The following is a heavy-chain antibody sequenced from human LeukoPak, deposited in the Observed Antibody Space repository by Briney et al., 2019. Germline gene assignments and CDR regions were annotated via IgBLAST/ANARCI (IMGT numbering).Heavy chain of an antibody. J-gene: IGHJ5*02. V-gene: IGHV1-8*03. Sequence: ASVKVSCKASGYTFTSYDINWVRQATGQGLEWMGWMNPNSGNTGYAQKFQGRVTITRNTSISTAYMELSSLRSEDTAVYYCARAPIGYCSGGSCYSSTNWFDPWGQGTLVTVSS. CDR1: GYTFTSYD. D-gene: IGHD2-15*01. CDR2: MNPNSGNT. CDR3: ARAPIGYCSGGSCYSSTNWFDP.